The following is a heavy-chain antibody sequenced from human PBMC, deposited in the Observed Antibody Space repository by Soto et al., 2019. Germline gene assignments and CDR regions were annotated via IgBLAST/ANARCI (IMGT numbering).Heavy chain of an antibody. Sequence: SETLSLTCAVYGGSFSGYYWSWIRQPPGKGLEWIGEINHSGSTNYNPSLKSRVTISVDTSKNQFSLKLSSVTAADTAVYYCARKWRTIFPKNWFEPWGQGTLVTVSS. J-gene: IGHJ5*02. CDR3: ARKWRTIFPKNWFEP. D-gene: IGHD3-3*01. CDR2: INHSGST. CDR1: GGSFSGYY. V-gene: IGHV4-34*01.